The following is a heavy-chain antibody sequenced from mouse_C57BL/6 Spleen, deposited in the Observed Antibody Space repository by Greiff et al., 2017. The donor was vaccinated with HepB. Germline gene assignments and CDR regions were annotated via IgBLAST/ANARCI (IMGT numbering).Heavy chain of an antibody. V-gene: IGHV1-42*01. CDR2: INPSTGGT. CDR1: GYSFTGYY. Sequence: EVQLQHSGPELVKPGASVKISCKASGYSFTGYYMNWVKQSPEKSLEWIGEINPSTGGTTYNQKFKAKATLTVDKSSSTAYMQLKSLTSEDSAVYYCAAYYYGSSSWYFDVWGTGTTVTVSS. D-gene: IGHD1-1*01. J-gene: IGHJ1*03. CDR3: AAYYYGSSSWYFDV.